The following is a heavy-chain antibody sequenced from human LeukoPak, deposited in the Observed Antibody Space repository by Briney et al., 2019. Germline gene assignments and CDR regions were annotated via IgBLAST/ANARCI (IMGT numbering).Heavy chain of an antibody. V-gene: IGHV3-23*01. CDR2: ISGSGGST. Sequence: GGSLRLSCAASGFTFSSYAMSWVRQAPGKGLEWVSAISGSGGSTYYADSVKGRFTISRNNSKNTLYLQMNSLRAEDTAVYYCANMRSSSPPIDYWGQGTLVTVSS. J-gene: IGHJ4*02. CDR1: GFTFSSYA. D-gene: IGHD6-13*01. CDR3: ANMRSSSPPIDY.